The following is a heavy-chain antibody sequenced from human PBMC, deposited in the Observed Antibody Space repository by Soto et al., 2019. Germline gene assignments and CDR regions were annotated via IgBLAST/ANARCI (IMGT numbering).Heavy chain of an antibody. D-gene: IGHD3-9*01. Sequence: EVQLVESGGGLVQPGGSLRLSCAASGFTVTSNFMSWVRQAPGKGLEWVSVIYSGGSTYYADSVKGRFTISRHNSKNTLYLHINSLRAEDTAVYYFARDSYYDILTGQGRDAFKIWGQGTMVTVSS. V-gene: IGHV3-66*01. J-gene: IGHJ3*02. CDR3: ARDSYYDILTGQGRDAFKI. CDR2: IYSGGST. CDR1: GFTVTSNF.